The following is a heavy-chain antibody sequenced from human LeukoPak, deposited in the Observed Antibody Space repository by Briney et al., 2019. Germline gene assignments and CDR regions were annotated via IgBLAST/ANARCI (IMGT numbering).Heavy chain of an antibody. CDR1: GFTFSSYD. V-gene: IGHV3-48*03. D-gene: IGHD1-1*01. CDR3: VRKLTGTTFFDY. Sequence: GRTLRLSCAASGFTFSSYDLNWVRQAPGKGLEWGSYIVGNGITIYYADSVKGRFTISRDNAKNSLYLQMNSLRAEDTAVYYCVRKLTGTTFFDYWGQGTLVTVSS. CDR2: IVGNGITI. J-gene: IGHJ4*02.